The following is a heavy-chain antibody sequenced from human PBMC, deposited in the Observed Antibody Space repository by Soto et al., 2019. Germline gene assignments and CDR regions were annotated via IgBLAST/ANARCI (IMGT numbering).Heavy chain of an antibody. Sequence: QVQLVQSGAEVKKPGSSVKVSCKASGGTFSSYAISWVRQAPGQVLEWMGGIIPIFGTADYAQKFQGRVTITAGESTSTAYMELSSLRSEDTAVYYGAKGIAAAGPGSYYYYYYGMDVWGQGSTVTVSS. CDR1: GGTFSSYA. CDR2: IIPIFGTA. J-gene: IGHJ6*02. CDR3: AKGIAAAGPGSYYYYYYGMDV. V-gene: IGHV1-69*01. D-gene: IGHD6-13*01.